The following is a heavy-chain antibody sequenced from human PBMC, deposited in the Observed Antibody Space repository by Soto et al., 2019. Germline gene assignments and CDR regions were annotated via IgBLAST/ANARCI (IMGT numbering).Heavy chain of an antibody. CDR2: ILHDGSAE. CDR3: ASGVLPNDFDI. D-gene: IGHD1-26*01. CDR1: GFTFSSYG. Sequence: PGGSLILSCAASGFTFSSYGMHWVRQAPGKGLEWMALILHDGSAEYYADSVKGRFTISRDNSKNTLYLQMNSLRAEDTAVYYCASGVLPNDFDIWGQGTMVTVAS. J-gene: IGHJ3*02. V-gene: IGHV3-30*03.